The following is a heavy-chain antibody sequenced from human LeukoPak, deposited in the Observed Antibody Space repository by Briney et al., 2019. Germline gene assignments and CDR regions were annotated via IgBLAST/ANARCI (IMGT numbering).Heavy chain of an antibody. CDR3: SRYTAMVTGYYYYYYGMDG. CDR1: GGSFSGYY. Sequence: SETLSLTCAVYGGSFSGYYWSWIRQPPGKGLEWIGEINHSGSTNYNPSLKSRVTISVDTSKKQFSLKLSSVTAADTAVYYGSRYTAMVTGYYYYYYGMDGWGKGTTVTVSS. CDR2: INHSGST. V-gene: IGHV4-34*01. D-gene: IGHD5-18*01. J-gene: IGHJ6*04.